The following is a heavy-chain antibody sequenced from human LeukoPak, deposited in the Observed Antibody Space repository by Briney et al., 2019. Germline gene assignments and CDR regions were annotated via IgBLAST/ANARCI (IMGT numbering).Heavy chain of an antibody. CDR1: GYTFTGYY. CDR3: AREKRNGITMIVVVITEGAFDI. CDR2: INPNSGGT. D-gene: IGHD3-22*01. J-gene: IGHJ3*02. V-gene: IGHV1-2*02. Sequence: ASVKVSCKASGYTFTGYYMHWVRQAPGQGLEWMGWINPNSGGTNYAQKFQGRVTMTRDTSISTAYMELSRLRSDDTAVYYCAREKRNGITMIVVVITEGAFDIWGQGTMVTVSS.